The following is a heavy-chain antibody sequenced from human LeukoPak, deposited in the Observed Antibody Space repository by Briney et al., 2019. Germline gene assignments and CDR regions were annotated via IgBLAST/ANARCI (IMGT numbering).Heavy chain of an antibody. Sequence: PSETLSLTCTVSGGSISSYYWSWIRQPPGKGLEWIGYIYYSGSTNYNPSLKSRVTISVDTSKNQFSLKLSSVTAADTAVYYCARHGVAARHYYYYYMDVWGKGTTVTVSS. V-gene: IGHV4-59*08. CDR2: IYYSGST. CDR3: ARHGVAARHYYYYYMDV. J-gene: IGHJ6*03. CDR1: GGSISSYY. D-gene: IGHD6-6*01.